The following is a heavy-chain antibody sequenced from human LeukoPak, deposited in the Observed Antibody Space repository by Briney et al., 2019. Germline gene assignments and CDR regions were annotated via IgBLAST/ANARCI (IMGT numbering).Heavy chain of an antibody. CDR2: IYSGGST. CDR3: AREDSGSYGHYYMDV. D-gene: IGHD1-26*01. J-gene: IGHJ6*03. CDR1: GFTVSSNY. Sequence: GGSLRLSCAASGFTVSSNYMSWVRQAPGKGLEWVSVIYSGGSTYYADSVKGRFTISRDNSKNTLYLQMNSLRAEDTAVYYCAREDSGSYGHYYMDVWGKGTTVTVSS. V-gene: IGHV3-66*02.